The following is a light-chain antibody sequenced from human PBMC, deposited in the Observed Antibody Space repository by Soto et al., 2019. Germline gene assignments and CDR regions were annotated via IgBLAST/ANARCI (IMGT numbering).Light chain of an antibody. CDR1: QGIRYN. J-gene: IGKJ1*01. V-gene: IGKV1-17*01. Sequence: DIQMTQSPSSLSASVGARVTITCRASQGIRYNLGWYQQRPGKAPERLIYDTFTLASGVPSRFRGSGTGTRVTLTNASLRPEDVATFYCLQDQAYPWTFGQGTKVELK. CDR2: DTF. CDR3: LQDQAYPWT.